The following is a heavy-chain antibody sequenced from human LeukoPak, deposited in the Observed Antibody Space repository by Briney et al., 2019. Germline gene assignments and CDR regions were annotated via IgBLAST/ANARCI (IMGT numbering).Heavy chain of an antibody. J-gene: IGHJ6*02. CDR2: IYSGGST. CDR3: ASGMGPYYYYGMDV. Sequence: GGSLRLSCAASGFTVSSNYMSWLHQAPGKGLEWVSVIYSGGSTYYADSVKGRFTISRDNSKNTLYLQMNSLRAEDTAVYYCASGMGPYYYYGMDVWGQGTTVTVSS. V-gene: IGHV3-53*01. CDR1: GFTVSSNY. D-gene: IGHD1-14*01.